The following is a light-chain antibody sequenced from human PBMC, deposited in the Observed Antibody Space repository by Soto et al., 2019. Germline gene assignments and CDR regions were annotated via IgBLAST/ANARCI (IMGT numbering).Light chain of an antibody. Sequence: DIQMTQSPSSLSASVVDTVTITCHASQDISHYLNWYQQKPGKALKLLIYDASNLHPGVPSRFRGSGSGTEFSFNITSLQPEDVATYYCQQYDDLPINFGQGTRLEIK. CDR3: QQYDDLPIN. CDR2: DAS. CDR1: QDISHY. V-gene: IGKV1-33*01. J-gene: IGKJ5*01.